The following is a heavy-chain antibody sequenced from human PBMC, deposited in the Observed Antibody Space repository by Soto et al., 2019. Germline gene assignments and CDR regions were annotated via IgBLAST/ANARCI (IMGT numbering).Heavy chain of an antibody. V-gene: IGHV3-23*01. Sequence: EVRLLESGGGLVQPGGSLRLSCAASGFTFSSYAMSWVRQAPGKGLEWVSAISGSGGSTYYADSVKGRFTISRDNSKNTLYLQMNSLRAEDTAVYYCAKDGEGYYYGSGRTMGLFDYWGQGTLVTVSS. D-gene: IGHD3-10*01. CDR1: GFTFSSYA. J-gene: IGHJ4*02. CDR3: AKDGEGYYYGSGRTMGLFDY. CDR2: ISGSGGST.